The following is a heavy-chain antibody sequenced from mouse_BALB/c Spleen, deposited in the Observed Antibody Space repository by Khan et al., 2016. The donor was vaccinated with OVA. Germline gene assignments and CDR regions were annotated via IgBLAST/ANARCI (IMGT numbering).Heavy chain of an antibody. CDR1: GDSIISGY. D-gene: IGHD1-1*01. V-gene: IGHV3-8*02. Sequence: EVQLQESGPSLVKPSQTLSLTCSVTGDSIISGYWNWIRKFPGNKLEYMGYISYSGNTYYNPSLKSRISITRDTSKNQYYLQLNSVTTEDTAKYYCACELRGFAYWGQGTLVTVSA. CDR3: ACELRGFAY. J-gene: IGHJ3*01. CDR2: ISYSGNT.